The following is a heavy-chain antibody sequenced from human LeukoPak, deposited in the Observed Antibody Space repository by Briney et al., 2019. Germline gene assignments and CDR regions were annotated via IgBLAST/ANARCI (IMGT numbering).Heavy chain of an antibody. Sequence: PSETLSLTCTVSGGSISNYYWSWIRQPAGRGLEWIGRIYTSGSTDYNPSLNSRVTMSVDTSKNQLSLEVTSVTAADTAVYYCAGCLLVGATNWFDPWGQGTLVTVSS. V-gene: IGHV4-4*07. CDR1: GGSISNYY. CDR3: AGCLLVGATNWFDP. D-gene: IGHD1-26*01. J-gene: IGHJ5*02. CDR2: IYTSGST.